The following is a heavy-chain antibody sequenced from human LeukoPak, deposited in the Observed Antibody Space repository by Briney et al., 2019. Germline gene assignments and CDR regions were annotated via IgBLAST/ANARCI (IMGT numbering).Heavy chain of an antibody. CDR1: GGSFSGYY. CDR2: INHSGST. V-gene: IGHV4-34*01. J-gene: IGHJ4*02. CDR3: AGRRYYFDY. Sequence: PSETLSLTCAVYGGSFSGYYWSWIRQPPGKGLEWLGEINHSGSTNYNPSLKSRVTISVDTSKNQFSLKLSSVTAADTAVYYCAGRRYYFDYWGQGTLVTVSS.